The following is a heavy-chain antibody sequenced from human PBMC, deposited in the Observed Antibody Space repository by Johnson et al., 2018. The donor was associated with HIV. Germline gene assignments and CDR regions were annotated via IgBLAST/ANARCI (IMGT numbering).Heavy chain of an antibody. V-gene: IGHV3-11*04. CDR1: GFTFSDYY. D-gene: IGHD1-26*01. J-gene: IGHJ3*02. CDR3: ARGGSSRNHAFDI. Sequence: QVQLVESGGGLVKPGGSLRLSCAASGFTFSDYYMSCIRQAPGRGLEWVSYIRGSDRTTYYAESVRGRFTISRDIVKNSLYLQMNSLRAEDTAVYYCARGGSSRNHAFDIWGQGTMVTVSS. CDR2: IRGSDRTT.